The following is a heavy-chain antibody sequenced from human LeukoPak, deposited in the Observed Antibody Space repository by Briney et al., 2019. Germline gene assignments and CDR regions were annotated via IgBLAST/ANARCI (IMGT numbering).Heavy chain of an antibody. CDR2: INPSGGST. Sequence: ASVKVSCKASGGIFSTYAISWVRQAPGQGLEWMGIINPSGGSTSYAQKFQGRVTMTRDTSTSTVYMELSSLRSEDTAVYYCARDESEDFWSGYGHDAFDIWGQGTMVTVSS. CDR1: GGIFSTYA. V-gene: IGHV1-46*01. CDR3: ARDESEDFWSGYGHDAFDI. J-gene: IGHJ3*02. D-gene: IGHD3-3*01.